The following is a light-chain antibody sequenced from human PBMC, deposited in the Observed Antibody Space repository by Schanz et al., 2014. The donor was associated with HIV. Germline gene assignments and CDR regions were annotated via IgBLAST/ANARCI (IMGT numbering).Light chain of an antibody. V-gene: IGKV1-39*01. Sequence: DIQMTQSPSTLSASVGDRVTITCRASQDIRARLAWYQQKPGKAPKLLIYAASSLQSGVPSRFSGSGSGTDFTLTISSLQPEDFATYYCQQSYSTPTFGGGTKVEIK. CDR2: AAS. CDR3: QQSYSTPT. J-gene: IGKJ4*01. CDR1: QDIRAR.